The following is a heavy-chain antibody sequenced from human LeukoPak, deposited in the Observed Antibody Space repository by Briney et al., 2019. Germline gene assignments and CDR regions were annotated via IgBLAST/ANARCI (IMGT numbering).Heavy chain of an antibody. D-gene: IGHD6-13*01. CDR1: GFTFNKYW. V-gene: IGHV3-7*01. Sequence: GGSLRLSCAASGFTFNKYWMNWVRQAPGKGLEWVANIKQDGSDKHYVSSVKGRFTISRDNAKNSVYLQMNSLRDEDTAIYYCARESWGPDYWGQGTLVTVSS. CDR3: ARESWGPDY. CDR2: IKQDGSDK. J-gene: IGHJ4*02.